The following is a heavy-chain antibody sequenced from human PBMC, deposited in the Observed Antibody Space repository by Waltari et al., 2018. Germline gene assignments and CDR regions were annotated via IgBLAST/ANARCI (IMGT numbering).Heavy chain of an antibody. Sequence: ELQLVESGGDLIQPGGSLRLSCAASGLNVNTHSLSWVRQALGKGLEWISVIYSGGITYYADSVKGRFTISRDSYRNTLSLQMISLRAEDTAVYYCARAESGGMFDYYYGMDVWGQGTTVTVSS. J-gene: IGHJ6*02. CDR1: GLNVNTHS. CDR2: IYSGGIT. D-gene: IGHD2-15*01. CDR3: ARAESGGMFDYYYGMDV. V-gene: IGHV3-53*01.